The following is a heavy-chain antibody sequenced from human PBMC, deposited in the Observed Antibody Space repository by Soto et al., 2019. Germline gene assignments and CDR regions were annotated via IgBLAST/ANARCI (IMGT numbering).Heavy chain of an antibody. J-gene: IGHJ4*02. Sequence: SETLSLTCAVYGGSFSGYYWSWIRQPPGKGLEWIGEINHSGSTNSNPSLKSLVTISVDTTKTQFSLKLSSVTAADTAVYYCARGVAARLFDYWGQGTLVTVSS. D-gene: IGHD6-6*01. V-gene: IGHV4-34*01. CDR2: INHSGST. CDR1: GGSFSGYY. CDR3: ARGVAARLFDY.